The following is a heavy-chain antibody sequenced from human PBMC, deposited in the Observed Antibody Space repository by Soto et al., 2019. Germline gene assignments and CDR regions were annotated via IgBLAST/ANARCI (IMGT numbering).Heavy chain of an antibody. CDR3: AKDHHYDSSGYYHRTPTYYFDY. J-gene: IGHJ4*02. CDR1: GFTFSSYG. Sequence: QVQLVESGGGVVQPGRSLRLSCAASGFTFSSYGMHWVRQAPGKGLEWVAVISYDGSNKYYADSVKGRFTISRDNSKNTLYLQMNSLRAEDTAVYYCAKDHHYDSSGYYHRTPTYYFDYWGQGTLVTVSS. D-gene: IGHD3-22*01. CDR2: ISYDGSNK. V-gene: IGHV3-30*18.